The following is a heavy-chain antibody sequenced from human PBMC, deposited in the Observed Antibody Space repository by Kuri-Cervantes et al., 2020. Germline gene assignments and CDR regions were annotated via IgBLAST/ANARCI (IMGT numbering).Heavy chain of an antibody. CDR3: ARGGSGEGY. V-gene: IGHV4-30-4*01. Sequence: LRLSCTVSGGSISSRDYYWSWIRQPPGKGLEWIGYILYSGSTYYNPSLKSRVTMSVDTSKKQFSPKLSSVTAADTAVYYCARGGSGEGYWGQGTLVTVSS. CDR1: GGSISSRDYY. D-gene: IGHD3-10*01. J-gene: IGHJ4*02. CDR2: ILYSGST.